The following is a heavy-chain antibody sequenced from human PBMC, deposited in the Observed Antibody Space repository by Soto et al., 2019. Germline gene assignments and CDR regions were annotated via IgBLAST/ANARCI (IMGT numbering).Heavy chain of an antibody. CDR2: IIPIFGTA. CDR1: GGTFSSYA. Sequence: SVKVSCKASGGTFSSYAISWVRQAPGQGLEWMGGIIPIFGTANYAQKFQGRVTITADKSTSTAYMELSSLRSEDTAVYYCARTSSGWSGPLDYWGQGTLVTVSS. J-gene: IGHJ4*02. D-gene: IGHD6-19*01. CDR3: ARTSSGWSGPLDY. V-gene: IGHV1-69*06.